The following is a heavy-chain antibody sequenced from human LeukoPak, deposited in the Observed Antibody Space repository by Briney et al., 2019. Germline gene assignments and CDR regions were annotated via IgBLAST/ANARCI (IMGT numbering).Heavy chain of an antibody. Sequence: GSVRVSCKASGGTFSSYAISWVRQAPGEGLEGMGWINPTSGGTNYAQKFQGSVTITRDTSISTAYMELSRLRSDDTAVYYCARVGPYGSGSYYFHWGQGTLVTVSS. CDR3: ARVGPYGSGSYYFH. J-gene: IGHJ4*02. V-gene: IGHV1-2*02. CDR2: INPTSGGT. CDR1: GGTFSSYA. D-gene: IGHD3-10*01.